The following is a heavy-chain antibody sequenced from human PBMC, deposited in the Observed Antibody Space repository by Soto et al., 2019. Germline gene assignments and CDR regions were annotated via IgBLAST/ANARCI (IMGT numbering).Heavy chain of an antibody. CDR2: IWYDGSNK. V-gene: IGHV3-33*01. Sequence: QVQLVESGGGVVQPGRSLRLSCAAYGFTFSSYGMHWVRQAPGKGLEWVAVIWYDGSNKYYADSVKGRFTISRDNSKNTLYLQMNSLRAEDTAVYYCARGGYDLGYYFDYWGQGTLVTVSS. CDR1: GFTFSSYG. D-gene: IGHD5-12*01. J-gene: IGHJ4*02. CDR3: ARGGYDLGYYFDY.